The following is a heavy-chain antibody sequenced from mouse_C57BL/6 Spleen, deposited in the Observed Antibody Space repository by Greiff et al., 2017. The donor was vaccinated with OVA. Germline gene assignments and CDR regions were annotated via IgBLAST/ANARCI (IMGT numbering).Heavy chain of an antibody. Sequence: EVKLMESGGDLVKPGGSLKLSCAASGFTFSSYGMSWVRQTPDKRLEWVATISSGGSYTYYPDSVKWRFTIARDNAKNTLYLQMSSLKSEDTAMYYCARRGYGNYFDYWGQGTTLTVSS. D-gene: IGHD2-1*01. J-gene: IGHJ2*01. CDR3: ARRGYGNYFDY. CDR2: ISSGGSYT. V-gene: IGHV5-6*02. CDR1: GFTFSSYG.